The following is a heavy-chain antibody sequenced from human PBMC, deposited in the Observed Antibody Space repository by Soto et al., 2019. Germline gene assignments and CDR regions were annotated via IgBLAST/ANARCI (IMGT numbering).Heavy chain of an antibody. V-gene: IGHV3-21*01. Sequence: KGLEVVSSISSNASFMNYADSVKGRFTISRDNAENSLYLEMNSLRAEDTAVYYCARVGCRSGRCSTRGLYFYGMDVWGQGT. CDR3: ARVGCRSGRCSTRGLYFYGMDV. J-gene: IGHJ6*02. CDR2: ISSNASFM. D-gene: IGHD2-15*01.